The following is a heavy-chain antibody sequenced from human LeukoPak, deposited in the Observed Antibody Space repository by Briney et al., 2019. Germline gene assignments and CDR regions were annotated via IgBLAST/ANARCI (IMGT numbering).Heavy chain of an antibody. CDR2: INPNSGGT. CDR3: ARWHYDSSGYYYYYYYMDV. J-gene: IGHJ6*03. V-gene: IGHV1-2*02. Sequence: ASVKVSCKASGYTFTGYYMHWARQAPGQGLEWMGWINPNSGGTNYAQKFQGRVTMSRDTSISTAYMELSRLRSDDTAVYYCARWHYDSSGYYYYYYYMDVWGKGTTVTISS. D-gene: IGHD3-22*01. CDR1: GYTFTGYY.